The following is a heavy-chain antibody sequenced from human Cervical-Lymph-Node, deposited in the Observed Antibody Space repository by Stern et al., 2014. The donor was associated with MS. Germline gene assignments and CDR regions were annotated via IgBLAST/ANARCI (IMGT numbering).Heavy chain of an antibody. CDR2: INPSGDTA. Sequence: VHPVESGAEVTKPGASVKVFCKASGYTFTSLYMHWVRQAPGQGLEWAGIINPSGDTASYAQKFHGRLTMTRDTSTSTVYMELSSLRSEDTAVYYCASGTGSKRPTGNYWGQGTLVTVSS. J-gene: IGHJ4*02. D-gene: IGHD3/OR15-3a*01. V-gene: IGHV1-46*01. CDR3: ASGTGSKRPTGNY. CDR1: GYTFTSLY.